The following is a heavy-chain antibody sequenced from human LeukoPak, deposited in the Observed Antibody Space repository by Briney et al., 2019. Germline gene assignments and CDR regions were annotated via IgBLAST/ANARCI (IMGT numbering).Heavy chain of an antibody. CDR1: GGSISSGGYY. J-gene: IGHJ6*02. V-gene: IGHV4-30-2*01. Sequence: PSETLSLTCTVSGGSISSGGYYWSWIRQPPGKGLEWIGYIYHSGSTYYNPSLKSRVTISVDRSKNQFSLKLSSVTAADTAVYYCASQLWFGEFLFDYWGQGTLVTVSSGWTFCHCDYYYYYGMDVWGQGTTVTVSS. CDR2: IYHSGST. D-gene: IGHD3-10*01. CDR3: ASQLWFGEFLFDYWGQGTLVTVSSGWTFCHCDYYYYYGMDV.